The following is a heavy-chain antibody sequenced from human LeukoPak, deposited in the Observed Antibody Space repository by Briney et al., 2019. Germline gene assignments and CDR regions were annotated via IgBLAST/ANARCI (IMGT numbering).Heavy chain of an antibody. Sequence: PGGSLRLSCAASGFRFSASDMHWVRQAPGKGLEWIGRIRSKANSFATMYAASMKGRFTISRDDSKNAAYLQIYSLKTEDTAVYFCSRGDAVRGIITTYFDYWGQGTLVTVSS. CDR2: IRSKANSFAT. V-gene: IGHV3-73*01. CDR1: GFRFSASD. D-gene: IGHD3-10*01. CDR3: SRGDAVRGIITTYFDY. J-gene: IGHJ4*02.